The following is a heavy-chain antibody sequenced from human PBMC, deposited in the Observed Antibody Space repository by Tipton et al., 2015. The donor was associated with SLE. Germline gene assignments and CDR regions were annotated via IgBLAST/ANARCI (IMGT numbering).Heavy chain of an antibody. CDR3: TAGAGWLIDY. Sequence: QLVQSGGGLVQPGRSLRLSCVASGFIVSNKYMSWVRQAPGKGLEWLANIKQDGSEKNYVDSVKGRFTISRDNAKRSLYLQMNSLRVEDTAVYYCTAGAGWLIDYWGQGTLVTVSS. CDR1: GFIVSNKY. V-gene: IGHV3-7*03. J-gene: IGHJ4*02. D-gene: IGHD5-24*01. CDR2: IKQDGSEK.